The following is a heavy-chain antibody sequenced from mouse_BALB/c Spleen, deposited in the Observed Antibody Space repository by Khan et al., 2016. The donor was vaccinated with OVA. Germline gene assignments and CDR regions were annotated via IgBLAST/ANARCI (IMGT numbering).Heavy chain of an antibody. CDR3: AREWAAWFPY. CDR1: GYTFTDYY. J-gene: IGHJ3*01. Sequence: QVQLKQSGAELARPGASVTLSCKASGYTFTDYYINWMRQRTGQGLEWIGEIYPGSDNTYYNEKFKGKATLTADKSPSTAYMQLSSLTSEDSAVYFCAREWAAWFPYWGQGTLVTVSA. V-gene: IGHV1-77*01. CDR2: IYPGSDNT.